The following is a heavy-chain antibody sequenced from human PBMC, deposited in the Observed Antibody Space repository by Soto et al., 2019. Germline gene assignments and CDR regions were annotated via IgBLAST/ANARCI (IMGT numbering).Heavy chain of an antibody. Sequence: LRLSCVASGFTFTTYWMRWVRQAPGKGPECVANISPNGGEKYYVDSVKGRFTISRDNAQNSLYLEMHSLTDDDTAVYYCARGRNLDIWGQGTMVTVSS. CDR3: ARGRNLDI. V-gene: IGHV3-7*03. J-gene: IGHJ3*02. CDR1: GFTFTTYW. CDR2: ISPNGGEK.